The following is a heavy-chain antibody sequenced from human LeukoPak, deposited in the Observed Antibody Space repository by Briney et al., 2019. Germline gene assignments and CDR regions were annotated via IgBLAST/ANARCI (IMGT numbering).Heavy chain of an antibody. CDR1: GYTFTGYY. CDR3: ASTYHDHVWGSYRFYGMEV. Sequence: GASVKVSCKASGYTFTGYYMHWVRQAPGQGLEWMGWINPNSGGTNYAQKFQGRVTMTRDTSISTAYMELSRLRSDDTAVYYCASTYHDHVWGSYRFYGMEVWGQGTTVTVSS. D-gene: IGHD3-16*02. CDR2: INPNSGGT. J-gene: IGHJ6*02. V-gene: IGHV1-2*02.